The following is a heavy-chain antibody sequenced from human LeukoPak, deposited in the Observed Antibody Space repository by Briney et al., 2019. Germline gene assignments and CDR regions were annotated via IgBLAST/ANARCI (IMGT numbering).Heavy chain of an antibody. J-gene: IGHJ6*02. Sequence: SETLSLTCTVAGGSISSYYWSWIRQPPGKGLEWIGYIYYSGSTNYNPSLKSRVTISVDTSKNQFSLKLSSVTAADTAVYYCARAGPYCSGGSCYLAGMDVWGQETTVTVSS. V-gene: IGHV4-59*01. CDR1: GGSISSYY. CDR3: ARAGPYCSGGSCYLAGMDV. CDR2: IYYSGST. D-gene: IGHD2-15*01.